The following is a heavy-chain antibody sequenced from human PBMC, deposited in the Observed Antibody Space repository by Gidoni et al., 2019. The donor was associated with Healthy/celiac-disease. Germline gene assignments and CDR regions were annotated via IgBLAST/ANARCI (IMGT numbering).Heavy chain of an antibody. CDR3: VRRLLWFGELRWFDP. D-gene: IGHD3-10*01. CDR2: INHSGST. Sequence: QVQLQQWGAGLLKPSETLSLTCADYGGSLSGYYWSWIRQPPGKGLEWIGEINHSGSTNYNPSLKSRVTISVDTSKNQFSLKLSSVTAADTAVYYCVRRLLWFGELRWFDPWGQGTLVTVSS. J-gene: IGHJ5*02. CDR1: GGSLSGYY. V-gene: IGHV4-34*01.